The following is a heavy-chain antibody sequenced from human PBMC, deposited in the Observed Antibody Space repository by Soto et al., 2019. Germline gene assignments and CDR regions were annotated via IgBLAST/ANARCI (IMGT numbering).Heavy chain of an antibody. CDR2: VHYSGTT. CDR3: ARGTALIYGDYPGAGYFDF. Sequence: SETLSLTCTVCGGSISSYYWRWIRQSPGRGLEWIGYVHYSGTTNYNPSLKSRVAMSLDSSKRQFSLTLNSVTAADTAVYYCARGTALIYGDYPGAGYFDFWGQGIQVTVSS. CDR1: GGSISSYY. V-gene: IGHV4-59*01. D-gene: IGHD4-17*01. J-gene: IGHJ4*02.